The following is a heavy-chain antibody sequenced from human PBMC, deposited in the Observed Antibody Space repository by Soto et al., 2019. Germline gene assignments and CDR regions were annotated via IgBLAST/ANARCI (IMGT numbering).Heavy chain of an antibody. Sequence: SETLSLTCTVSGGSISSSSYYWGWIRQPPGKGLEWIGSIYYSGSTYYNPSLKSRVTISVDTSKNQFSLKLSSVTAADTAVYYCARWAEYYYDSSGGGDAFDIWGQGTMVTVSS. V-gene: IGHV4-39*01. CDR2: IYYSGST. CDR3: ARWAEYYYDSSGGGDAFDI. CDR1: GGSISSSSYY. D-gene: IGHD3-22*01. J-gene: IGHJ3*02.